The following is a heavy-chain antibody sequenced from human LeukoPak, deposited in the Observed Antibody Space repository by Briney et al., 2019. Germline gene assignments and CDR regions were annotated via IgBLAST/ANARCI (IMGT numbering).Heavy chain of an antibody. V-gene: IGHV3-30*03. J-gene: IGHJ4*02. CDR2: ISYDGSNK. CDR1: GFTFSSYG. D-gene: IGHD6-13*01. Sequence: PGGSLRLSCAASGFTFSSYGMHWVRQAPGKGLEWVAVISYDGSNKYYADSVKGRFTISRDTSKNTLYLQMNSLRAEDTAVYYCARNLGVSIAAAGTTFDYWGQGTLVTVSS. CDR3: ARNLGVSIAAAGTTFDY.